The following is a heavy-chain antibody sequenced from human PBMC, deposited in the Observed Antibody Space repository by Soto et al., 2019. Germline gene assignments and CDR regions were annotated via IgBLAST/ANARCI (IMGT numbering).Heavy chain of an antibody. CDR2: IFYSGST. J-gene: IGHJ4*02. D-gene: IGHD6-13*01. V-gene: IGHV4-59*01. CDR1: GGSISSYY. Sequence: SSETLSLTCTVSGGSISSYYWSWIRQPPGKGLEWIGYIFYSGSTNYNPSLKSRVTISVDTSKNQFSLKLSSVTAADTAVYYCARGPGIAAPFDYWGQGTLVPVYS. CDR3: ARGPGIAAPFDY.